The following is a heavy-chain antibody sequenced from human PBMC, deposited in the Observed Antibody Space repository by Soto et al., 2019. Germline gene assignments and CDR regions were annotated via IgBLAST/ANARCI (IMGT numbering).Heavy chain of an antibody. CDR2: INAGNGNT. J-gene: IGHJ4*02. V-gene: IGHV1-3*01. D-gene: IGHD2-2*01. CDR3: AKSATVPAAMAY. Sequence: ASVKVSCKASGYTFTSYAMHWVRQAPGQRLEWMGWINAGNGNTKYSQKFQGRVTITRDTYASTAYMELSSLRSEDTAVYYCAKSATVPAAMAYWGQGTLVTVSS. CDR1: GYTFTSYA.